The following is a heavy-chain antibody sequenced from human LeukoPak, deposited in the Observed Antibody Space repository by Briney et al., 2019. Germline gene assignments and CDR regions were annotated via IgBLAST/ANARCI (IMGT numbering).Heavy chain of an antibody. J-gene: IGHJ3*01. Sequence: GGSLRLSCAAPGFPLSNYWISWVRQAPGKGLQWVANIKQDGSEKYYVDSVKGRFIISRDNAGNSLFLQMNSLRADDTAVYYCARDLFGLVSDYGGQGTMVTVSS. D-gene: IGHD4-17*01. CDR3: ARDLFGLVSDY. CDR2: IKQDGSEK. V-gene: IGHV3-7*03. CDR1: GFPLSNYW.